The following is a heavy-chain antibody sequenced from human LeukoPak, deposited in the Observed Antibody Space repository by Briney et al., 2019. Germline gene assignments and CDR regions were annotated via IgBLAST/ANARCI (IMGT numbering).Heavy chain of an antibody. Sequence: SETLSLTCTVSGGSISSSSYYWGWIRQPPGKGLEWIGSIYYSGSTYYNPSLKSRVTISVDTSKNQFSLKLSSVTAADTAVYYCARRPTRYCSGGSCADDAFDIWGQGTMVTVSS. CDR1: GGSISSSSYY. J-gene: IGHJ3*02. V-gene: IGHV4-39*07. CDR2: IYYSGST. D-gene: IGHD2-15*01. CDR3: ARRPTRYCSGGSCADDAFDI.